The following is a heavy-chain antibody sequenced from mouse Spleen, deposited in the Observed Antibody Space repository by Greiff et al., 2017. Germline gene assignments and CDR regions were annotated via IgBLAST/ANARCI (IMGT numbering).Heavy chain of an antibody. CDR3: AKKNWLCWCFDV. CDR2: IYPRSGNT. D-gene: IGHD4-1*01. CDR1: GNTSPSNG. J-gene: IGHJ1*01. V-gene: IGHV1-81*01. Sequence: QFQEPGVELARPGAPGKLPGKALGNTSPSNGISGVKQRTGQGFEWIGEIYPRSGNTYYNEKFKGKATLTADKSSSTAYMELRSLTSEDSAVYFCAKKNWLCWCFDVWGAGTPVTVSS.